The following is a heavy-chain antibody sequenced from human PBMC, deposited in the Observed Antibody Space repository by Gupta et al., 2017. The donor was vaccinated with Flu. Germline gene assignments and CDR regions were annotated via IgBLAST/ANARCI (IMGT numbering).Heavy chain of an antibody. Sequence: NGWMGLGRQAAGKGLEWVGRVNKMTDGGTTDCAAPVKGRFTISRDGSKYTLYLQMNSLKTGDTAVYYCTTDNYGSFLSWGQGTRVTVSS. D-gene: IGHD3-10*01. CDR2: VNKMTDGGTT. J-gene: IGHJ5*02. CDR1: NGW. CDR3: TTDNYGSFLS. V-gene: IGHV3-15*01.